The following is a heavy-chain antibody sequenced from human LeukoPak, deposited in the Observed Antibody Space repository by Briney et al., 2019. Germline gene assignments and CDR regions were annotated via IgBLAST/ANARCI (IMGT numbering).Heavy chain of an antibody. D-gene: IGHD3-22*01. CDR1: GFTFSSYA. Sequence: PGGSLRLSCAASGFTFSSYAMHWVRQAPGKGLEWVAVISYDGSNKYYADSVKGRFTISRDNSKNTLYLQMNSLRAEDTAVYYCAGTYYDSSGHPYYFDYWGQGTLVTVSS. J-gene: IGHJ4*02. CDR3: AGTYYDSSGHPYYFDY. V-gene: IGHV3-30*04. CDR2: ISYDGSNK.